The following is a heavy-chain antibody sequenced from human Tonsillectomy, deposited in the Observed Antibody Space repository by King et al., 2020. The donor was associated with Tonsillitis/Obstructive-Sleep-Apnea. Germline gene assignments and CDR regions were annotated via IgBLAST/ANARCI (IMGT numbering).Heavy chain of an antibody. CDR3: ARVGGYGDYGSDAFDI. J-gene: IGHJ3*02. V-gene: IGHV4-61*01. CDR1: GGSVSSGSYY. Sequence: QLQESGPGLVKPSETLSLTCTVSGGSVSSGSYYWSWIRQPPGKGLECIGYIYYSGSTNYNPSLKSRVTISVDTSKNQFSLKLSSVTAAGTAVYYCARVGGYGDYGSDAFDIWGQGTMVTVSS. D-gene: IGHD4-17*01. CDR2: IYYSGST.